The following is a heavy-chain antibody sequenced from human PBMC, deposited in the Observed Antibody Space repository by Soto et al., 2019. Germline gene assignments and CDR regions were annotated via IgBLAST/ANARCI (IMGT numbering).Heavy chain of an antibody. V-gene: IGHV4-31*03. D-gene: IGHD3-3*01. CDR3: ARDKGYDFWSGYPYYYYYMDV. J-gene: IGHJ6*03. CDR2: IYYSGST. CDR1: GCSISSGGYY. Sequence: SETLSLTCTVSGCSISSGGYYWSWIRQHPGKGLEWIGYIYYSGSTYYNPSLKSRVTISVDTSKNQFSLKLSSVTAADTAVYYCARDKGYDFWSGYPYYYYYMDVWGKGTTVTVSS.